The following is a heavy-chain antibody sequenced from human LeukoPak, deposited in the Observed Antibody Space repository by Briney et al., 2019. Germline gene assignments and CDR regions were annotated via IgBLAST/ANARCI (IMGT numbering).Heavy chain of an antibody. J-gene: IGHJ4*02. CDR2: IYYSGST. CDR3: ARDNKGATKFDY. Sequence: SQTLSLTCTVSGGSISRGLYYWSWIRQHPGKGLEWIGYIYYSGSTYYNPSLKSRVTISVDTSKNQFSLKLSSVTAADTAVYYCARDNKGATKFDYWGQGTLVTVSS. D-gene: IGHD1-26*01. CDR1: GGSISRGLYY. V-gene: IGHV4-31*03.